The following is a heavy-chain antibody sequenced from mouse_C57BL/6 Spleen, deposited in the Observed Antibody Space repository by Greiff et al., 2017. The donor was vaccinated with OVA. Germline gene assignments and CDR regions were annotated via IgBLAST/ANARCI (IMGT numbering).Heavy chain of an antibody. J-gene: IGHJ4*01. CDR1: GYTFTDYY. V-gene: IGHV1-75*01. CDR3: ARLSYDYDDYYAMDY. D-gene: IGHD2-4*01. Sequence: VQVVESGPELVKPGASVKISCKASGYTFTDYYINWVKQRPGQGLEWIGWIFPGSGSTYYNEKFKGKATLTVDKSSSTAYMLLSSLTSEDSAVYFCARLSYDYDDYYAMDYWGQGTSVTVSS. CDR2: IFPGSGST.